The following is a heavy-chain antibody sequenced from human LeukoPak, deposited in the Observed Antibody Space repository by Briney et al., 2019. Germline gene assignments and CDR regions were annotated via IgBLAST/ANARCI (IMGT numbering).Heavy chain of an antibody. V-gene: IGHV3-23*01. Sequence: GGSLRLSCAASGFTFSKFAVSWVRQSPGKGLGWVSSISGSADSTDYVDCVKGRFTISRDNSKNTLFLQMNSLRAEDTAVYYCAKREGYGSIDYWGQGTLVTVSS. CDR1: GFTFSKFA. CDR2: ISGSADST. J-gene: IGHJ4*02. CDR3: AKREGYGSIDY. D-gene: IGHD3-16*01.